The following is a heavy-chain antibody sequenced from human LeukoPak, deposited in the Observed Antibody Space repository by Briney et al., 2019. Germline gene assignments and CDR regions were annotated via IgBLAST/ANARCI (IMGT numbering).Heavy chain of an antibody. CDR3: AKAPVTSCRGAYCYPFDS. D-gene: IGHD2-21*01. CDR2: TSSSDAGT. CDR1: GFTFSSCE. J-gene: IGHJ4*02. Sequence: GGSLRLSCAASGFTFSSCEMNWVRQAPGKGLEWVAATSSSDAGTYHADSVRGRFTISRDNSKNTLYLQMNSLRAEDAAVYFCAKAPVTSCRGAYCYPFDSWGQGTLVTVSS. V-gene: IGHV3-23*01.